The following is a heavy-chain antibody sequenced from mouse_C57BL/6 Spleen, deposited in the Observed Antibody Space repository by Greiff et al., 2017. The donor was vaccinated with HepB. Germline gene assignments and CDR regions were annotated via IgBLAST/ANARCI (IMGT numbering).Heavy chain of an antibody. D-gene: IGHD5-1*01. V-gene: IGHV1-61*01. CDR3: ARGPVPDV. CDR1: GYTFTSYW. CDR2: IYPSDSET. J-gene: IGHJ1*03. Sequence: VQLQQPGAELVRPGSSVKLSCKASGYTFTSYWMDWVKQRPGQGLEWIGNIYPSDSETHYNQKFKDKATLTVDKSSSTAYMQLSSLTSEDSAVYYCARGPVPDVWGTGTTVTVSS.